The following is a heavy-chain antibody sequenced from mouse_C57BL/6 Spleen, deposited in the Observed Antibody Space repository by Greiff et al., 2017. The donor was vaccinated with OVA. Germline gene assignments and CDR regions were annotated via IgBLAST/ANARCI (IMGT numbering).Heavy chain of an antibody. Sequence: VQLQESGAELVKPGASVKLSCKASGYTFTSYWMHWVKQRPGQGLEWIGMIHPNSGSTNYNEKFKSKATLTVDKSSSTAYMQLSSLTSEDSAVYYCARRDSNYVDYWGQGTTLTVSS. V-gene: IGHV1-64*01. D-gene: IGHD2-5*01. CDR3: ARRDSNYVDY. CDR2: IHPNSGST. J-gene: IGHJ2*01. CDR1: GYTFTSYW.